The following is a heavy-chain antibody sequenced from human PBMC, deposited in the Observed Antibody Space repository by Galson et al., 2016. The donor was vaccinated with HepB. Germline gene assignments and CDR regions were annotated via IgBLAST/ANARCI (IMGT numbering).Heavy chain of an antibody. D-gene: IGHD1/OR15-1a*01. V-gene: IGHV5-51*01. J-gene: IGHJ2*01. CDR3: ARPPYNWNTGYFDL. CDR1: GYIFSAYW. CDR2: IYVGDSET. Sequence: QSGAEVKKPGEFLRTSCKGSGYIFSAYWIGWVRQVPGKGLDWMGSIYVGDSETRYNPSFQGQVTISADKSISTAYLQWSSLKASDTAMYYCARPPYNWNTGYFDLWGRGTLVTVSS.